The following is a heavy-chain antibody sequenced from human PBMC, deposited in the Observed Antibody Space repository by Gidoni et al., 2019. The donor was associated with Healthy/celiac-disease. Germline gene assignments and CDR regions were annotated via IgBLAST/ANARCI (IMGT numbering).Heavy chain of an antibody. D-gene: IGHD5-12*01. CDR1: GYSFTSYW. V-gene: IGHV5-10-1*03. CDR3: ARPKMATANSGAFDI. Sequence: EVQLVQSGAEVKKPGASLRISCKGSGYSFTSYWISWVRQMPGKGLEWMGRIDPSDSYTNYSPSFQGHVTISADKSISTAYLQWSSLKASDTAMYYCARPKMATANSGAFDIWGQGTMVTVSS. CDR2: IDPSDSYT. J-gene: IGHJ3*02.